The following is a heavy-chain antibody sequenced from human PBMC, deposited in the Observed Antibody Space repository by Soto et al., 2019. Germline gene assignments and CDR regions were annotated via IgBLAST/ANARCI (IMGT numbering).Heavy chain of an antibody. Sequence: ESMDLTRPFYSGTIYTYSWIWLRQPAGKGLEWIGHIYSSGSANYNPSLKSRVSMSVDTSKNQFSLKLNSVTAADTAVYYCATIVGANDYWGQGALVTVFS. CDR3: ATIVGANDY. CDR2: IYSSGSA. CDR1: SGTIYTYS. J-gene: IGHJ4*02. V-gene: IGHV4-4*07. D-gene: IGHD1-26*01.